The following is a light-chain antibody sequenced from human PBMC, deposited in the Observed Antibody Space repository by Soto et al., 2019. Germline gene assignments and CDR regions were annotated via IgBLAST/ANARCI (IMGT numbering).Light chain of an antibody. J-gene: IGKJ4*01. V-gene: IGKV3-11*01. CDR3: KKQIYRPSPHT. Sequence: EIVLTQSPATLSLSPEERATLSCRASQSVGTFLAWYQHKPGQAPRLLIYDASNRATGVPARFSGSGSGTDFTLTISSLEPEDFVVDSWKKQIYRPSPHTFGG. CDR1: QSVGTF. CDR2: DAS.